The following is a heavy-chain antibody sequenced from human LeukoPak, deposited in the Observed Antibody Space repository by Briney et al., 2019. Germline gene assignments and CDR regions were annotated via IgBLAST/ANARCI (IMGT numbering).Heavy chain of an antibody. CDR1: GYTLTAYY. D-gene: IGHD7-27*01. V-gene: IGHV1-2*02. J-gene: IGHJ4*02. CDR3: ARDHWGRGDCDY. Sequence: ASVKVSCKASGYTLTAYYMHWVRQAPGQGLEWMGWINPNSGGTNYAQKFQGRVTMTTDTSISTAYMELSSLRSDDTAVYYCARDHWGRGDCDYWGQGTLVTISS. CDR2: INPNSGGT.